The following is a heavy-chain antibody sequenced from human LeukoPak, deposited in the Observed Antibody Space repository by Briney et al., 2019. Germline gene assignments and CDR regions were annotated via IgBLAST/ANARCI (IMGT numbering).Heavy chain of an antibody. CDR3: AREGMPTYYYGSGSHNWFDP. J-gene: IGHJ5*02. CDR1: GYTFTSYD. V-gene: IGHV1-8*01. D-gene: IGHD3-10*01. Sequence: ASVKVSCKASGYTFTSYDINWVRQATGQGLEWMGWMNPNSGNTGYAQKFQGRVTMTRNTSISTAYMELSSLRSEDTAVYYCAREGMPTYYYGSGSHNWFDPWGQGTLVTVSS. CDR2: MNPNSGNT.